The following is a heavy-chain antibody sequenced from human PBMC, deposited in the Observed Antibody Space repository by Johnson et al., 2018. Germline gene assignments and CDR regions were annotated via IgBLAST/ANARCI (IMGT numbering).Heavy chain of an antibody. D-gene: IGHD1-26*01. V-gene: IGHV3-33*01. Sequence: QVQLLESGGGVVQPGRSLRLSCVASGFTFSSYGMHWVRQAPGKGLEWVAVIWFDGSIKYYGDSVKGRFTTSRDNSKNTLYLQMNSLRAEDTAVYYCARGRGGRTLYYSYGMDVWGQGTTVTVSS. J-gene: IGHJ6*02. CDR3: ARGRGGRTLYYSYGMDV. CDR1: GFTFSSYG. CDR2: IWFDGSIK.